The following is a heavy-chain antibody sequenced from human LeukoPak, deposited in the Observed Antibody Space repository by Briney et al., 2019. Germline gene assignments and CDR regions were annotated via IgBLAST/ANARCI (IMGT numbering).Heavy chain of an antibody. Sequence: SETLSLTCTVSGYSISSGYYWGWIRQPPGKGLEWIGSIYHSGSTYYNPSLKSRVTISVDTSKNQFSLKLSSVTAADTAVYYCARGRGFYSGGSYYPYYYYMDVWGKGTTVTISS. D-gene: IGHD1-26*01. CDR2: IYHSGST. V-gene: IGHV4-38-2*02. J-gene: IGHJ6*03. CDR3: ARGRGFYSGGSYYPYYYYMDV. CDR1: GYSISSGYY.